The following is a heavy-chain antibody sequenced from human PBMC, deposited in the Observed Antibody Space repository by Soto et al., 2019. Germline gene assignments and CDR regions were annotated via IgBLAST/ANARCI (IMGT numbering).Heavy chain of an antibody. CDR1: GGSFSGYY. D-gene: IGHD2-15*01. V-gene: IGHV4-34*01. J-gene: IGHJ3*02. CDR2: INHSGST. CDR3: ARAQARGVVVAATLGRSAFDI. Sequence: SETLSLTCAVYGGSFSGYYWSWIRQPPGKGLEWIGEINHSGSTNYNPSLKSRVTISVDTSKNQFSLKLSSVTAADTAVYYCARAQARGVVVAATLGRSAFDIWGQGTMVTVSS.